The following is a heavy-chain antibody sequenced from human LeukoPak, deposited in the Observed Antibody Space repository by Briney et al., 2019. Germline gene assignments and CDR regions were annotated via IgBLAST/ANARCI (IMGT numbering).Heavy chain of an antibody. V-gene: IGHV3-48*04. J-gene: IGHJ4*02. CDR2: TSSTASSI. CDR3: AKSFDN. CDR1: GFTFGGYS. Sequence: QPGGSLRLSCAASGFTFGGYSMNWVRQAPGKGLEWVSYTSSTASSIYYADSVKGRFTISRDNAKNSLYLQMNSLRVEDTAVYYCAKSFDNWGQGTLVTVSS.